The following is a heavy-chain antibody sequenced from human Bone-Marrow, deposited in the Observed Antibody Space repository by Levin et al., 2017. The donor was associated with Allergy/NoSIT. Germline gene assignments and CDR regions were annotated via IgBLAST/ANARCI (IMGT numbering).Heavy chain of an antibody. Sequence: GESLKISCAASGFTFSSYSMNWVRQAPGKGLEWISYIGSDSGTIYYADSVKGRFTISRDNAKNSLYLQMNSLRAEETAVYYCARHDYGGNSGDYWGQGTLVTVSS. CDR2: IGSDSGTI. V-gene: IGHV3-48*04. CDR3: ARHDYGGNSGDY. D-gene: IGHD4-23*01. J-gene: IGHJ4*02. CDR1: GFTFSSYS.